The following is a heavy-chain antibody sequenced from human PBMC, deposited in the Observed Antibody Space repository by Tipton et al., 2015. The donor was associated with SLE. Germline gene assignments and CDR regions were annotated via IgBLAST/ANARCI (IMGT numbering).Heavy chain of an antibody. Sequence: TLSLTCTVSGASISSDYWTWIRRPPGKALEWIAYINYSGSTNYNPSLKSRVTTSVDTSKNQFSLKLSSVTAADTAVYYCARRRGSSWYEDYFDYWGQGTLVTVSS. CDR3: ARRRGSSWYEDYFDY. V-gene: IGHV4-59*01. D-gene: IGHD6-13*01. CDR1: GASISSDY. J-gene: IGHJ4*02. CDR2: INYSGST.